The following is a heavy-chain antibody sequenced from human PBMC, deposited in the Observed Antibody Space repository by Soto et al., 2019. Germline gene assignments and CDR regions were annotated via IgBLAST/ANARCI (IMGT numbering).Heavy chain of an antibody. D-gene: IGHD6-19*01. CDR2: INHSGST. J-gene: IGHJ5*02. V-gene: IGHV4-34*01. Sequence: SETLSLTCAVYGGSFSGYYWSWIRQPPGKGLEWIGEINHSGSTSYNPSLKSRVSMSADTSKNQFSMKLSSVTAADTAVYYCARGGWSDNWFVPWGQGTLVTVSS. CDR3: ARGGWSDNWFVP. CDR1: GGSFSGYY.